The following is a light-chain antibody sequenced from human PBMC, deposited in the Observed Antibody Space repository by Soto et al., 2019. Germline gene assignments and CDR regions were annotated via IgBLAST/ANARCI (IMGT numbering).Light chain of an antibody. V-gene: IGKV1-39*01. J-gene: IGKJ4*01. Sequence: DMQMTQSTSSRSASVGDRVTITCRASESISSYLNWYQQKPGKAPKLLIYAASSLQRGVPSRFSGSGSGTDFTLTISSLQPEDFATYYCQQSYSTPVTFGGGTKVDIK. CDR2: AAS. CDR3: QQSYSTPVT. CDR1: ESISSY.